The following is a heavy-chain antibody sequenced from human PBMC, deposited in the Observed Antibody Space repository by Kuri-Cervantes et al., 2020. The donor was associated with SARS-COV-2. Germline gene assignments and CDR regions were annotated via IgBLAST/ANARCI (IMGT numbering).Heavy chain of an antibody. V-gene: IGHV3-73*01. CDR3: TTLIDY. CDR1: GFLFSDSA. J-gene: IGHJ4*02. Sequence: GESLKISCAVSGFLFSDSAIHWVRQASGEGLEWVGRVRGKANNYATAYAVSVKGRFTISRDDSKNMAYLQMNSLKTEDTAVYYCTTLIDYWGQGALVTVSS. CDR2: VRGKANNYAT.